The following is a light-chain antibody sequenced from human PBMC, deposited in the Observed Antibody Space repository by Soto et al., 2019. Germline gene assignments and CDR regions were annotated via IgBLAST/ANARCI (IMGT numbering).Light chain of an antibody. CDR2: DAF. CDR1: QSVSSS. J-gene: IGKJ4*01. CDR3: QQRSTWPLT. Sequence: EIVLTQSPATLSLSPGERATLSFRASQSVSSSLAWYQQKPGQAPRLLIYDAFKMATGIPARFSGSGSGTDFTLTISSLEPDDFAVYYCQQRSTWPLTFGGETKVVIK. V-gene: IGKV3-11*01.